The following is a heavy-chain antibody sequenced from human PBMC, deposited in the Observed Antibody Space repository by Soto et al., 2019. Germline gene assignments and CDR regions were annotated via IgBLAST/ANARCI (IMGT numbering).Heavy chain of an antibody. J-gene: IGHJ4*02. CDR3: ARRVSSGWLADDY. CDR2: IYYSGST. CDR1: GGSISSSSYY. V-gene: IGHV4-39*01. Sequence: SETLSLTCTVSGGSISSSSYYWGWIRQPPGKGLEWIGSIYYSGSTYYNPSLKSRVTISVDTSKNQFSLKLSSVTAADTAVYYCARRVSSGWLADDYWGQGTLVTVSS. D-gene: IGHD6-19*01.